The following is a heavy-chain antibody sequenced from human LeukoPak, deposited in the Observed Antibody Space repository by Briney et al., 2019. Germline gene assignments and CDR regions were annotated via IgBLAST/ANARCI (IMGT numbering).Heavy chain of an antibody. D-gene: IGHD4-17*01. CDR1: GYTLTELS. V-gene: IGHV1-24*01. J-gene: IGHJ4*02. Sequence: ASVKVSRKVSGYTLTELSLHWVRQAPGKGLEWMGGLDPEDGETIYAQKFQGRVTMTEDTSTDTAYMELSSLRSEDTAVYYCATDHPPTTTVTPFYWGQGTLVTVSS. CDR3: ATDHPPTTTVTPFY. CDR2: LDPEDGET.